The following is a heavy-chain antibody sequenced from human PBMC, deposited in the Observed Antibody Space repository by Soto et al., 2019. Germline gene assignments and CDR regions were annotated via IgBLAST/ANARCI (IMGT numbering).Heavy chain of an antibody. CDR1: GFTFDDYA. J-gene: IGHJ6*02. CDR2: ISWNSGSI. D-gene: IGHD3-10*01. CDR3: AKDRGSGSYGMDV. V-gene: IGHV3-9*01. Sequence: GGSLRLSCAASGFTFDDYAMHWVRQAPGKGLEWVSGISWNSGSIGYADSVKGRFTISRDNAKNSLYLQMNSLRAEDTALYYCAKDRGSGSYGMDVWGQGTTVTVSS.